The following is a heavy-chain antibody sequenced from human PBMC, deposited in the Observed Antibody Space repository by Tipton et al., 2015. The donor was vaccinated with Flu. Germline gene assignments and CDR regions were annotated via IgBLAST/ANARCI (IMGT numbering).Heavy chain of an antibody. Sequence: GSLRLSCAASGFTLSNYAMSWVRQAPGKGLEWVSSISGTGVYTYYADSVKGRFTISRDNSKSTLYLQMDSLRGEDTAIYYCAKNAGFCSSISCYRPFDFWGQGILVTVSS. CDR1: GFTLSNYA. J-gene: IGHJ4*02. CDR3: AKNAGFCSSISCYRPFDF. D-gene: IGHD2-2*01. V-gene: IGHV3-23*01. CDR2: ISGTGVYT.